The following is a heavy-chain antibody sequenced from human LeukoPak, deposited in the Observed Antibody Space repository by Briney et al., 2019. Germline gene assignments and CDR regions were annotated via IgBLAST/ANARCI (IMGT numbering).Heavy chain of an antibody. J-gene: IGHJ4*02. Sequence: SETLSLTCTVSGVSISSSNSYWGWIRQPPGEGLEWIGSIYYSGNTHYNASLKSQVSISIDTSKNQFSLRLTSVTAADTAVYYCARQTGSGLFILPGGQGTLVTVSS. CDR3: ARQTGSGLFILP. V-gene: IGHV4-39*01. CDR1: GVSISSSNSY. D-gene: IGHD3/OR15-3a*01. CDR2: IYYSGNT.